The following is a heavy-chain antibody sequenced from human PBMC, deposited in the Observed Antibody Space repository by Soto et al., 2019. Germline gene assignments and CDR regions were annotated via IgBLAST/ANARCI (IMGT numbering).Heavy chain of an antibody. CDR2: IYYSGST. J-gene: IGHJ4*02. V-gene: IGHV4-31*03. CDR3: AGRAVVVPAAFDY. D-gene: IGHD2-2*01. Sequence: PSETLSLTCTVSGGSISSGGYYWSWIRQHPGKSLEWIGYIYYSGSTYYNPSLKSRVTISVDTSKNQFSLNLSSVTAADSAVYYCAGRAVVVPAAFDYWGQGTLVTVSS. CDR1: GGSISSGGYY.